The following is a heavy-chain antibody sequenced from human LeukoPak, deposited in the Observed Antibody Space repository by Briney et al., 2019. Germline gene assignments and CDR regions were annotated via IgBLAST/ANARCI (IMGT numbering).Heavy chain of an antibody. J-gene: IGHJ4*02. CDR3: AKDQTPTVTRSLTLGF. CDR1: GYTFTSYY. CDR2: INPSGGST. D-gene: IGHD4-17*01. Sequence: EASVKVSCKASGYTFTSYYMHWVRQAPGQGLEWMGIINPSGGSTSYAQKFQGRVTITRDTSTSTVYMELSSLRSEDTAVYYCAKDQTPTVTRSLTLGFWGQGTLVTVSS. V-gene: IGHV1-46*01.